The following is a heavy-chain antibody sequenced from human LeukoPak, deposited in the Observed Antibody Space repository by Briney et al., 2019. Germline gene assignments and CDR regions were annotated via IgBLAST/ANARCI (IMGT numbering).Heavy chain of an antibody. CDR2: IKPDGSEI. Sequence: GGSLRLSCAASGFTFSSYWMSWVRQAPEKGLEWVAKIKPDGSEIYQVDSVQGRFTISRDNAKNSLYLQMNSLRAEDTAVYYCATSRFYLESWGQGTLVTVSS. CDR3: ATSRFYLES. CDR1: GFTFSSYW. J-gene: IGHJ4*02. V-gene: IGHV3-7*01.